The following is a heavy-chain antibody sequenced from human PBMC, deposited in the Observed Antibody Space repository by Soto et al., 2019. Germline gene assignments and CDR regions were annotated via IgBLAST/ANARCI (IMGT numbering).Heavy chain of an antibody. V-gene: IGHV3-15*01. Sequence: GGSLRLSCAASGFTFSNAWMSWVRQAPGKGLEWVGRIKSKTDGGTTDYAAPVKGRFTISRDDSKNTLYLQMNSLKTEDTAVYYCTTDRRLYCSSTSCYRQYDAFDIWGQGTMVTVSS. CDR1: GFTFSNAW. CDR2: IKSKTDGGTT. D-gene: IGHD2-2*01. J-gene: IGHJ3*02. CDR3: TTDRRLYCSSTSCYRQYDAFDI.